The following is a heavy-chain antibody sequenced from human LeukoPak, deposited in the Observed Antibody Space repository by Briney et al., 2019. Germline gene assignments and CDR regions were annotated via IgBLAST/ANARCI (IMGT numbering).Heavy chain of an antibody. CDR3: ARERDYDTYIDY. D-gene: IGHD3-22*01. CDR1: GFRVSSNH. CDR2: IYTGDVT. V-gene: IGHV3-53*01. J-gene: IGHJ4*02. Sequence: GGSLRLSCAVSGFRVSSNHMTWVRQAPGKGLEWVSLIYTGDVTYYADSVKGRFTISTDNSKNILYLQMDSPTAEDTALYYCARERDYDTYIDYWGKGTLVTVSS.